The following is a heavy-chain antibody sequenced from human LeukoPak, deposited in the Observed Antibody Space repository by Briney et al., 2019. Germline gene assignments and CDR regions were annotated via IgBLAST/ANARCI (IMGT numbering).Heavy chain of an antibody. J-gene: IGHJ4*02. D-gene: IGHD1-26*01. Sequence: GGSLRLSCAASRFTLTIYGMHCGRQAPGKGGGWVAVISYDGSNKYYADSVKGRFTISRDKSKNTLYLQMNSLRAEDTAVYYCAKALERRSYSAFDYWGQGTLVTVSS. CDR2: ISYDGSNK. V-gene: IGHV3-30*18. CDR1: RFTLTIYG. CDR3: AKALERRSYSAFDY.